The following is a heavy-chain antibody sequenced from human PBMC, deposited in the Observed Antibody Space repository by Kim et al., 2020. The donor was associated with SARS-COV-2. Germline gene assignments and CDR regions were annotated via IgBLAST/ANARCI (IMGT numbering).Heavy chain of an antibody. J-gene: IGHJ6*02. CDR2: FDPEDGET. CDR3: ATGVGYSSSSTPQYYYYYGMDV. Sequence: ASVKVSCKVSGYTLTELSMHWVRQAPGKGLEWMGGFDPEDGETIYAQKFQGRVTMTEDTSTDTAYMELSSLRSEDTAVYYCATGVGYSSSSTPQYYYYYGMDVWGQGTTVTVSS. D-gene: IGHD6-6*01. CDR1: GYTLTELS. V-gene: IGHV1-24*01.